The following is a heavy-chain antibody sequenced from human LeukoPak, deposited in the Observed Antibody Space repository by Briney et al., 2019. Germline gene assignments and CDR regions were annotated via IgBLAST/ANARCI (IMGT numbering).Heavy chain of an antibody. CDR1: GFTFSSYA. CDR3: AKDGWNCSSTSCYFDESY. Sequence: PGGSLRLSCAASGFTFSSYAMHWVRQAPGKGLEWAAVISYDGSNKYYADSVKGRFTISRDNSKNTLYLQMNSLRAEDTAVYYCAKDGWNCSSTSCYFDESYWGQGTLVTVSS. CDR2: ISYDGSNK. V-gene: IGHV3-30*04. J-gene: IGHJ4*02. D-gene: IGHD2-2*01.